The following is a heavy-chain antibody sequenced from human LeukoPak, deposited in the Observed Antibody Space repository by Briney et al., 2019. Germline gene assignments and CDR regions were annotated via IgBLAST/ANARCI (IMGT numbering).Heavy chain of an antibody. Sequence: GGSLRLSCAASGFTFSAYWMTWVRQAPGKGLEWVANIKEDGTEKNYVNSVKGRFTISRDNVKKSLYLEMNSLRVEDTAVYYCARGRWSDYWGQGTQVTVSS. CDR2: IKEDGTEK. CDR1: GFTFSAYW. J-gene: IGHJ4*02. V-gene: IGHV3-7*01. CDR3: ARGRWSDY. D-gene: IGHD5-24*01.